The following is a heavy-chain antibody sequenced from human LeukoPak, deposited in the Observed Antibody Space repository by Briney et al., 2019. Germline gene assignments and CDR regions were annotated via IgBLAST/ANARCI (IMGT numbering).Heavy chain of an antibody. D-gene: IGHD2-2*03. CDR1: GGSFSGYY. J-gene: IGHJ5*02. CDR3: ARSGYCSSTSCKHENWFDP. Sequence: SETLSLTCAVYGGSFSGYYWSWIRQPPGKGLEWIGEINHSGSTNYNPSLKSRVTISVDTSKNQFSLKLSSVTAADTAVYYCARSGYCSSTSCKHENWFDPWGQGTLVTVSS. CDR2: INHSGST. V-gene: IGHV4-34*01.